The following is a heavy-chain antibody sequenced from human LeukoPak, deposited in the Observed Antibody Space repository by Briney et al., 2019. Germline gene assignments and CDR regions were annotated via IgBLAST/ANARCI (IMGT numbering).Heavy chain of an antibody. D-gene: IGHD4-17*01. Sequence: SETLSLTCTVSGGSISSYYWSWIRQPPGKGRGGMGNIYYSGSTNYNPSLKSRVTISVDTSKNQFSLKLSSVTAADTAVYYCARGDSYGDYEVGAFDIWGQGTMVTVSS. V-gene: IGHV4-59*01. CDR2: IYYSGST. CDR3: ARGDSYGDYEVGAFDI. CDR1: GGSISSYY. J-gene: IGHJ3*02.